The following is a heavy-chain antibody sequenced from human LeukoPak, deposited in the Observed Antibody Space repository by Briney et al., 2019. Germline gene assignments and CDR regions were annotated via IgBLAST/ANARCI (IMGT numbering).Heavy chain of an antibody. CDR3: ARRELYPLYRLDY. CDR1: GFTFSDYY. V-gene: IGHV3-11*01. CDR2: ISSSGSTI. J-gene: IGHJ4*02. D-gene: IGHD1-26*01. Sequence: PGGSLRLSCAASGFTFSDYYMSWIRQAPGKGLEWVSYISSSGSTIYYADSVKGRFTISRDNAKNSLYLQMNSLRAEDTAVYYCARRELYPLYRLDYWGQGTLVTVSS.